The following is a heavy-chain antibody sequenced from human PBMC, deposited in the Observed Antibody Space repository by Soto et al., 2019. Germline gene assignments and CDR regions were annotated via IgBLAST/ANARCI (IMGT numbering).Heavy chain of an antibody. J-gene: IGHJ4*02. V-gene: IGHV1-69*01. CDR3: ARVRSTWQFVFDY. Sequence: QVQLVQSGAEVKKPGSSVKVSCKASGGTFSSSVISWVRQAPGQGLEWVGGTIPIFATRNYAHKFQGRVTITADESTSTAYMELNSLTSEDTAVYYCARVRSTWQFVFDYWRQGTLVTVSS. CDR2: TIPIFATR. CDR1: GGTFSSSV. D-gene: IGHD3-10*01.